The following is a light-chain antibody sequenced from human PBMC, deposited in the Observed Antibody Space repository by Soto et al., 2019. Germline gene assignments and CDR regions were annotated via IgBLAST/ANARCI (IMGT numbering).Light chain of an antibody. CDR3: AAWDESLNGFYV. Sequence: QSVLTQPPSASGTPGQRVTISCSGSRSNIGSNTVNWYQQLPGSAPKLLIYSNNQRPSGVPDRFSGSKSGTSASLAISGLQSEDEADYYCAAWDESLNGFYVFGTGTKLTVL. CDR1: RSNIGSNT. CDR2: SNN. V-gene: IGLV1-44*01. J-gene: IGLJ1*01.